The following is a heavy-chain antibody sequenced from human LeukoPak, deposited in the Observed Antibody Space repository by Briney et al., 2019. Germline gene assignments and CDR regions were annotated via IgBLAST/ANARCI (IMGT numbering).Heavy chain of an antibody. J-gene: IGHJ4*02. Sequence: GRSLRLSCAASGFTFDDYAMHWVRQAPGKGLEWVSGISWNSGSIGYADSVKGRFTISRDNAKNSLYLQMNSLRAEDTALYCCAKEGAVAAHYFDYWGQGTLVTVSS. CDR1: GFTFDDYA. CDR3: AKEGAVAAHYFDY. D-gene: IGHD6-19*01. CDR2: ISWNSGSI. V-gene: IGHV3-9*01.